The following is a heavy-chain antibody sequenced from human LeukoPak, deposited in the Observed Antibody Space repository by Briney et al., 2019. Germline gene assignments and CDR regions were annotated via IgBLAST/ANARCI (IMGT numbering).Heavy chain of an antibody. D-gene: IGHD6-13*01. CDR3: ARAPKRLAAAGTGWFDP. CDR2: IDPNSGGT. V-gene: IGHV1-2*02. CDR1: GYTFTGYY. Sequence: ASVKVSCKASGYTFTGYYIHWVRQAPGQGLEWMGWIDPNSGGTNYAQKFQGRVTMTRDTSISTAYMELSRLRSDDTAVYYCARAPKRLAAAGTGWFDPWGQGTLVTVSS. J-gene: IGHJ5*02.